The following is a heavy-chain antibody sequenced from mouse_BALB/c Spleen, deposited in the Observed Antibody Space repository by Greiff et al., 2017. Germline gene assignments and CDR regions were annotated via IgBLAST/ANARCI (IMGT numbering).Heavy chain of an antibody. CDR2: IWGDGST. J-gene: IGHJ1*01. Sequence: VKLQESGPGLVAPSQSLSITCTVSGFSLTGYGVNWVRQPPGKGLEWLGMIWGDGSTDYNSALKSRLSISKDNSKSQVFLKMNSLQTDDTARYYCARGLLRYGYWYFDVWGAGTTVTVSS. V-gene: IGHV2-6-7*01. D-gene: IGHD1-1*01. CDR3: ARGLLRYGYWYFDV. CDR1: GFSLTGYG.